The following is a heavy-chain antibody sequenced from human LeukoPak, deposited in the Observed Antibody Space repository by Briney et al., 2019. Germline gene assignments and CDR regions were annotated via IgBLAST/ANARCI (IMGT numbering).Heavy chain of an antibody. Sequence: SETLSLTCAVSGGSISSGGYSWSWIRQPPGKGLEWIGYIYHSGSTYYNPSLKSRVTISVDRSKNQFSLKLSSVTAADTAVYYCARGGETVALDYWGQGTLVTVSS. CDR3: ARGGETVALDY. V-gene: IGHV4-30-2*01. D-gene: IGHD3-16*01. CDR1: GGSISSGGYS. J-gene: IGHJ4*02. CDR2: IYHSGST.